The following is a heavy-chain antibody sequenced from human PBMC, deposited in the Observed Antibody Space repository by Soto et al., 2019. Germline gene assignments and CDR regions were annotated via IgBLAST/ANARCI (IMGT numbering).Heavy chain of an antibody. V-gene: IGHV1-18*01. Sequence: QVHLVQSGDEMRKPGASVKVSCQASGYTFSNYGITRVRQAPGQGLEWMGWISAHNGNSKYAQSLQGRLTLTTDTSTSTAYMELRSLRSDDTAVYYCARDWYFYGSGSPNHMDVWGKGTTVSVSS. CDR1: GYTFSNYG. CDR3: ARDWYFYGSGSPNHMDV. J-gene: IGHJ6*03. D-gene: IGHD3-10*01. CDR2: ISAHNGNS.